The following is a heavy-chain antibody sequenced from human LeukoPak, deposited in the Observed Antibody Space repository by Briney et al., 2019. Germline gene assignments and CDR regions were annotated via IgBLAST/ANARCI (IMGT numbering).Heavy chain of an antibody. D-gene: IGHD3-10*01. CDR2: INSDGSST. J-gene: IGHJ5*02. CDR1: GFTFSSSW. V-gene: IGHV3-74*01. CDR3: ARVQYYGSGSYYNWFVP. Sequence: PGGSLRLSCAASGFTFSSSWMHWVRQAPGKGLVWVSRINSDGSSTTYADSVKGRFTISRDNAKNTLYLQMNSLRAEDTAVYYCARVQYYGSGSYYNWFVPWGQGTLVTVSS.